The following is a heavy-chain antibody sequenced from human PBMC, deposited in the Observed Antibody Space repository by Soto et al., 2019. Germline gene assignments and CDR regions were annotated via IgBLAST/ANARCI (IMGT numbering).Heavy chain of an antibody. V-gene: IGHV1-69*12. CDR1: GGTFSSYA. CDR2: IIPIFGTA. D-gene: IGHD2-21*02. Sequence: QVQLVQSGAEVKKPGSSVKVSCKASGGTFSSYAISWVRQAPGQGLEWMGGIIPIFGTANYAQKFQGRVTIPADESKSTAYMEQSSLRSEDTAVYYCARGPGGNSIKYYFDYWGQGTLVTVSS. CDR3: ARGPGGNSIKYYFDY. J-gene: IGHJ4*02.